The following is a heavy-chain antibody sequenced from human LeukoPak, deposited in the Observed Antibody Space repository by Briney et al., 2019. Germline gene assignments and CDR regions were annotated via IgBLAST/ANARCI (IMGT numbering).Heavy chain of an antibody. V-gene: IGHV4-31*03. CDR1: GGSISSGGYY. D-gene: IGHD3-22*01. CDR3: ARQYYYDSSGYYYFDY. CDR2: IYYSGST. Sequence: PPQTLSLTCTVSGGSISSGGYYWSWIRQHPGKGLEWIGYIYYSGSTYYNPSLKSRVTISVDTSKNQFSLKLSSVTAADTAVYYCARQYYYDSSGYYYFDYWGQGTLVTVSS. J-gene: IGHJ4*02.